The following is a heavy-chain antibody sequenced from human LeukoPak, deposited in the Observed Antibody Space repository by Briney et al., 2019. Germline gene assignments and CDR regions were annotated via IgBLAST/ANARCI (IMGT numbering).Heavy chain of an antibody. V-gene: IGHV3-20*04. Sequence: SGGSLRLSCAASGFTFDDYGMSWVRQAPGKGLEGVSGINWYGGSTGYADSVKGRFTISRDNAKNSLYLQMNSLRAEDTALYYCARNFAMVRGVYYYYYGMDVWGQGTTVTVSS. CDR1: GFTFDDYG. J-gene: IGHJ6*02. CDR3: ARNFAMVRGVYYYYYGMDV. D-gene: IGHD3-10*01. CDR2: INWYGGST.